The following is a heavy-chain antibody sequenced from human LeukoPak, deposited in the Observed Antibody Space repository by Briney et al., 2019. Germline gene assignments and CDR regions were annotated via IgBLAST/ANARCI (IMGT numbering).Heavy chain of an antibody. CDR1: GGSFSGYY. V-gene: IGHV4-34*01. J-gene: IGHJ5*02. CDR2: INHSGST. CDR3: ARDLYNWLDP. Sequence: PSETLSLTCAVYGGSFSGYYWSWIRQPPGKGLEWIGEINHSGSTNYNPSLKSRVTISADMSKNQFSLKLSSVTPADTAVYYCARDLYNWLDPWGQGTLVTVSS.